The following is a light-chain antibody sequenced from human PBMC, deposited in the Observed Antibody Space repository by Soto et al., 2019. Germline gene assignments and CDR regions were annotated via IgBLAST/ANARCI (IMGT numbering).Light chain of an antibody. CDR3: QQYNTWTRT. Sequence: QSPATLSQSPGASATLSCRASQRVSRNVAWYQQKPGQAPRLLISAASTGAAGVPARFNAAGSGTVFTLTISSLHSDDFAIYYCQQYNTWTRTFGQGTTVEIK. V-gene: IGKV3D-15*01. J-gene: IGKJ1*01. CDR2: AAS. CDR1: QRVSRN.